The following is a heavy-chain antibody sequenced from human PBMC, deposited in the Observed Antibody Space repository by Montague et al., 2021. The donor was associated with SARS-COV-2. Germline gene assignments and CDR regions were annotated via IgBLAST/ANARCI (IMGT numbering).Heavy chain of an antibody. CDR3: ARVTDDYSYYYVVDV. CDR2: IYYSGST. V-gene: IGHV4-59*01. CDR1: GGSISSYY. J-gene: IGHJ6*02. Sequence: SETLSLTCTVSGGSISSYYWSWIRQPPGKGLEWIGYIYYSGSTNYNPSLKSRVTISVDTSKNQFSLKLSSVTAADTAVYYCARVTDDYSYYYVVDVWGQGTTVTVSS. D-gene: IGHD3-22*01.